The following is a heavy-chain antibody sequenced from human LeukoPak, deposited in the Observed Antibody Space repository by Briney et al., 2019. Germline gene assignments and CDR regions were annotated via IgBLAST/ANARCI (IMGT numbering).Heavy chain of an antibody. J-gene: IGHJ4*02. CDR1: GGSISSSSYY. D-gene: IGHD4-17*01. V-gene: IGHV4-39*07. CDR3: ARSPYYGDYLTAFDY. Sequence: SETLSLTCTVSGGSISSSSYYWSWIRQPPGKGLEWIGEINHSGSTNYNPSLKSRVTISVDTSKNQFSLKLSSVTAADTAVYYCARSPYYGDYLTAFDYWGQGTLVTVSS. CDR2: INHSGST.